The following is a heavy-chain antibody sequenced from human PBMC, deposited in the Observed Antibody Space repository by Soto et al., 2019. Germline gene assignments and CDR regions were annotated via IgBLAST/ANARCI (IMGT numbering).Heavy chain of an antibody. Sequence: QVQLQESGPGLVKPSQTLSLTCTVSGGSISSGEYFWSWIRQPPGKGLEWIAYIYYSGSTYYNPSLKSRVTISVDTSKNQFSLKLSSVTAADTAVYYCARVLQLWLNAFDIWGQVTMVTVSS. J-gene: IGHJ3*02. V-gene: IGHV4-30-4*01. CDR2: IYYSGST. D-gene: IGHD5-18*01. CDR3: ARVLQLWLNAFDI. CDR1: GGSISSGEYF.